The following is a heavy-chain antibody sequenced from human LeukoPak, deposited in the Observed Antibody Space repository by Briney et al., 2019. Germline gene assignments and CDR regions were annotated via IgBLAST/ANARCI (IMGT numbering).Heavy chain of an antibody. V-gene: IGHV1-2*02. CDR1: EYTFTGYY. CDR2: INSNSADT. CDR3: ARIGISARGTNFHH. Sequence: ASVKVSCKTSEYTFTGYYMHWVRQAPGQGLEWMGWINSNSADTNYAQNFQGRVTMTRDTSISTAYMELSRLRSDDTALYYCARIGISARGTNFHHWGQGTLVTVSS. J-gene: IGHJ1*01. D-gene: IGHD6-13*01.